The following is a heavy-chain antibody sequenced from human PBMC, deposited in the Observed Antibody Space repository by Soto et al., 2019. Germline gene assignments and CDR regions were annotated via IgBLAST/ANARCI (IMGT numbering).Heavy chain of an antibody. CDR1: GFTFSTYW. CDR3: ARVDCSGGDCYYTY. D-gene: IGHD2-21*02. V-gene: IGHV3-7*01. CDR2: INQIGSEK. J-gene: IGHJ4*02. Sequence: GGSLRLSCAASGFTFSTYWMSWVRQAPGKGLEWVASINQIGSEKYYVDSVKGRFTISRDNAKNSLYVQMNSLRAEDTAVFYCARVDCSGGDCYYTYWGQGTLVTVSS.